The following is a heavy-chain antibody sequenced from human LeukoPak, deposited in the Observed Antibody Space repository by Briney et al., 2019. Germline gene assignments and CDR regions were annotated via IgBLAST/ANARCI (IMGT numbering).Heavy chain of an antibody. D-gene: IGHD3-9*01. V-gene: IGHV3-11*04. CDR2: ISNSGSTI. J-gene: IGHJ4*02. CDR3: ARQQRYFDWAPDY. Sequence: TGGSLRLSCAASGFTFSDYYMSWIRQAPGKGLEWVSYISNSGSTIYYADSVKGRFTISRDNAKNSLYLQMNSLRAEDTAVYYCARQQRYFDWAPDYWGQGTLVTVSS. CDR1: GFTFSDYY.